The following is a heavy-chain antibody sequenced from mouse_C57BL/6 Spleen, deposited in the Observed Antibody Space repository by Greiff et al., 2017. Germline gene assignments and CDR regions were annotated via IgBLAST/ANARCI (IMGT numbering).Heavy chain of an antibody. CDR3: ARVITTVVATDYFDY. Sequence: VQLKQSGPGLVKPSQSLSLTCSVTGYSITSGYYWNWIRQFPGNKLEWMGYISYDGSNNYNPSLKNRISITRDTSKNQFFLKLNSVTTEDTATYYCARVITTVVATDYFDYWGQGTTLTVSS. CDR1: GYSITSGYY. CDR2: ISYDGSN. D-gene: IGHD1-1*01. J-gene: IGHJ2*01. V-gene: IGHV3-6*01.